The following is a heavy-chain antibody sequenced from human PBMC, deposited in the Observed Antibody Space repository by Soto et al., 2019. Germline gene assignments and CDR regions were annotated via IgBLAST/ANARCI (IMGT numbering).Heavy chain of an antibody. CDR3: ARGRDVVVPAAAYWFDP. CDR2: INAGNGNT. D-gene: IGHD2-2*01. V-gene: IGHV1-3*01. Sequence: ASVKVSCTASGYTFTIYAMHWVRQAPGQRLEWMGWINAGNGNTKYSQKFQGRVTITRDTSASTAYMELSSLRSEDTAVYYCARGRDVVVPAAAYWFDPWGQGTLVTVSS. J-gene: IGHJ5*02. CDR1: GYTFTIYA.